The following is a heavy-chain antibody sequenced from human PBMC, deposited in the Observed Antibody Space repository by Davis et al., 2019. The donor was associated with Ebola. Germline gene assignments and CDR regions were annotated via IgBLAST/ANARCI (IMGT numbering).Heavy chain of an antibody. Sequence: MPSETLSLTCTVSGGSVSSGSYYWSWIRQPPGKGLEWIGYIYYSGSTNYNPSLKSRVTISVDTSKNQFSLKLSSVTAADTAVYYCARGPPKGGYGDYVPPEYYYGMDVWGQGTTVTVSS. CDR1: GGSVSSGSYY. J-gene: IGHJ6*02. V-gene: IGHV4-61*01. CDR3: ARGPPKGGYGDYVPPEYYYGMDV. CDR2: IYYSGST. D-gene: IGHD4-17*01.